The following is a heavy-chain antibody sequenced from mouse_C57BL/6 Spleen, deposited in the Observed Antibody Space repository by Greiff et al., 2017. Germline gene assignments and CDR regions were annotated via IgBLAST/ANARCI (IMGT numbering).Heavy chain of an antibody. D-gene: IGHD1-1*02. Sequence: EVQLQQSGPELVKPGASVKISCKASGYTFTDYYMNWVKQSHGKSLEWIGDINPNNGGTSYNQKFKGKATLTVDKSSSTAYMELRSLTSEDSAVYYCASIGLGGLYGAFDYWGQGTTLTVSS. V-gene: IGHV1-26*01. J-gene: IGHJ2*01. CDR3: ASIGLGGLYGAFDY. CDR2: INPNNGGT. CDR1: GYTFTDYY.